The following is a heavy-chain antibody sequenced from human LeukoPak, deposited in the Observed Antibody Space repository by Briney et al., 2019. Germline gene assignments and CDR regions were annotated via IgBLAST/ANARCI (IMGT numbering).Heavy chain of an antibody. CDR2: ISSKAYGGTT. CDR1: GFTFGDYA. J-gene: IGHJ4*02. Sequence: PGRSLRLSCTASGFTFGDYAMSWFRQAPGKGLEWVGCISSKAYGGTTEYAASVKGRFTISRDDSKSIAYLQMNSLKTEDTAVYYCTRDRAAAATVRGFDYWGQGTLVTVSS. CDR3: TRDRAAAATVRGFDY. V-gene: IGHV3-49*03. D-gene: IGHD6-13*01.